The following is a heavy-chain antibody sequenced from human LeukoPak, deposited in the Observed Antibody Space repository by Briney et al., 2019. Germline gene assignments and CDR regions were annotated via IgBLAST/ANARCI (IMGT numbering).Heavy chain of an antibody. V-gene: IGHV4-34*01. CDR3: ARGAQQWLVTPEYFQH. D-gene: IGHD6-19*01. J-gene: IGHJ1*01. CDR2: INHSGST. CDR1: GGSFSGYY. Sequence: TSVTLSLTCAVYGGSFSGYYWSWIRQPPGKGLEWIGEINHSGSTNYNPSLKSRVTISVDTSKNQFSLKLSSVTAADTAVYYCARGAQQWLVTPEYFQHWGQGTLVTVSS.